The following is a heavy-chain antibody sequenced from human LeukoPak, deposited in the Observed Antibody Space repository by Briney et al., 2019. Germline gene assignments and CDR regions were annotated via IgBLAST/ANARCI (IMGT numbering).Heavy chain of an antibody. CDR3: ARYCGAASCYSGFDY. CDR1: GFAFSGYV. Sequence: GGSLRLSCAASGFAFSGYVMYWVRQAPGKGLEWVSAISASGERTFYGDSVRGRFIISRDNSKNTLYLQMNSLGGGDTALYYCARYCGAASCYSGFDYWGQGTLVTVAS. D-gene: IGHD2-15*01. CDR2: ISASGERT. V-gene: IGHV3-23*01. J-gene: IGHJ4*02.